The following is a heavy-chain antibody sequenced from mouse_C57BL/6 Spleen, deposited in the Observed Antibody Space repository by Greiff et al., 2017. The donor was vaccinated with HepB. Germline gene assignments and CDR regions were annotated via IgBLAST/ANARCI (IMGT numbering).Heavy chain of an antibody. J-gene: IGHJ1*03. CDR3: ARYYYGSSDWYFDV. CDR2: IYPSDSET. CDR1: GYTFTSYW. Sequence: QVQLQQPGAELVRPGSSVKLSCKASGYTFTSYWMDWVKQRPGQGLEWIGNIYPSDSETHYNQKFKDKATLTVDKSSSTAYMQLSSLTSEDSAVYYCARYYYGSSDWYFDVWGTGTTVTVSS. D-gene: IGHD1-1*01. V-gene: IGHV1-61*01.